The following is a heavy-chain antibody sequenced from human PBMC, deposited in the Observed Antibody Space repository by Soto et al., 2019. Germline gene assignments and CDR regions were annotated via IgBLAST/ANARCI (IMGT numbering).Heavy chain of an antibody. CDR2: AYYSGTT. J-gene: IGHJ4*02. V-gene: IGHV4-59*01. D-gene: IGHD3-10*01. CDR1: SDSISSYY. CDR3: ARTPFYYFGLGTHLYYFDS. Sequence: QVQLLQSGPRLVKPSETLSLTCTDASDSISSYYWSWLRQPPGKGLEWIGYAYYSGTTNYNSSLKSRVTMSIDTSKNQFTLTLNSVTAADTAVYYCARTPFYYFGLGTHLYYFDSWDQGALVTVSS.